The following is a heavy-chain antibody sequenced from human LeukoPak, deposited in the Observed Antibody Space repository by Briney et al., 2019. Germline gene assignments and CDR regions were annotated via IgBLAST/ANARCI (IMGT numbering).Heavy chain of an antibody. V-gene: IGHV3-30*02. CDR1: GFTFSSYG. D-gene: IGHD3-3*01. CDR2: IWYDGSNK. CDR3: AKDQIFGVVTTHYFDY. Sequence: PGGSLRLSCAASGFTFSSYGMHWVRQAPGKGLEWVAFIWYDGSNKYYADSVKGRFTISRDNSKNTLFLQMNSLRPEDTAVYYCAKDQIFGVVTTHYFDYWGQGTLVTVSS. J-gene: IGHJ4*02.